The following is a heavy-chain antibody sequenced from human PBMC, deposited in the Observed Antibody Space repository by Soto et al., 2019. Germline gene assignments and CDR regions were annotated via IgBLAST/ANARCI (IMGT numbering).Heavy chain of an antibody. D-gene: IGHD6-19*01. Sequence: PGGSLRLSCAASGFTFSSYAMHWVRQAPGKGLEWVAVISYDGSNKYYADSVKGRFTISRDNSKNTLYLQMNSLRAEDTAVYYCARFSSGFLYFGMDVWGQGTTVTVSS. CDR2: ISYDGSNK. J-gene: IGHJ6*02. CDR1: GFTFSSYA. CDR3: ARFSSGFLYFGMDV. V-gene: IGHV3-30-3*01.